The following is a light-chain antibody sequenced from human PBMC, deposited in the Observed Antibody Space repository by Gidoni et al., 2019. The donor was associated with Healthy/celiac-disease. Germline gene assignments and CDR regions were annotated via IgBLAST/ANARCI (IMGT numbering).Light chain of an antibody. Sequence: DIQLTQSPSFLSASVGDRVTITCRASQGIRSYLAWYQQKPGKAPKLLIYAASTLQSGVPSRFSGSGSGTEFTLTISSLQPEDFATYYCQQLNSYPPFGGGTKVEIK. V-gene: IGKV1-9*01. J-gene: IGKJ4*01. CDR2: AAS. CDR1: QGIRSY. CDR3: QQLNSYPP.